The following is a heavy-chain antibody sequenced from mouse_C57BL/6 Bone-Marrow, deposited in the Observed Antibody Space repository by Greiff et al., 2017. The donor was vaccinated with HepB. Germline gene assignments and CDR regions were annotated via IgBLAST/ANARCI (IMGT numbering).Heavy chain of an antibody. J-gene: IGHJ2*01. D-gene: IGHD2-1*01. Sequence: VQLQQPGAELVKPGASVKVSCKASGYTFTSYWMHWVKQRPGQGLEWIGRIHPSDSDTNYNQKFKGKATLTVDKSSSTAYMQLSSLTSEDSAVYCCAISYGNYVNYFDDWGQGTTLTVSS. CDR3: AISYGNYVNYFDD. CDR1: GYTFTSYW. V-gene: IGHV1-74*01. CDR2: IHPSDSDT.